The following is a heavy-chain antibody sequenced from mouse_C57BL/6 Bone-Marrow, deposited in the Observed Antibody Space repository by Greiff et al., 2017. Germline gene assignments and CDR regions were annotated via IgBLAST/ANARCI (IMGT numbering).Heavy chain of an antibody. J-gene: IGHJ3*01. CDR1: GYSFTGYY. CDR3: ARWGWLLRSWFAY. V-gene: IGHV1-42*01. Sequence: VQLQQSGPELVKPGASVKISCKASGYSFTGYYMNWVKQSPEKSLEWIGEINPSTGGTTYNQKFKAKATLTVDKSSSTAYMQLKSLTSEDSAVYYCARWGWLLRSWFAYWGQGTLGTVSA. CDR2: INPSTGGT. D-gene: IGHD2-3*01.